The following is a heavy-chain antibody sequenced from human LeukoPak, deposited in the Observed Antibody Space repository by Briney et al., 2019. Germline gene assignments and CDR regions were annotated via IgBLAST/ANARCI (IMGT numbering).Heavy chain of an antibody. V-gene: IGHV4-31*03. J-gene: IGHJ4*02. D-gene: IGHD6-19*01. CDR2: IYYGGST. Sequence: SQTLSLTCTVSGGSISSGGYYWSWIRQHPGKGLEWIGYIYYGGSTYYNPSLKSRVTISVDTPKNQFSLKLSSVTAADTAVYYCARAIAVAGTHYYFDYWGQGTLVTVSS. CDR1: GGSISSGGYY. CDR3: ARAIAVAGTHYYFDY.